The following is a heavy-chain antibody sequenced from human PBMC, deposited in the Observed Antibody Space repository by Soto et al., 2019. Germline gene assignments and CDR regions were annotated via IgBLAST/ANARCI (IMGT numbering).Heavy chain of an antibody. D-gene: IGHD1-26*01. CDR3: AKVPVGATGRFDY. V-gene: IGHV3-23*01. CDR2: ISGSGGST. Sequence: SLRLSCAGSGFTFSNYAMSWVRQAPGKGLAWVSAISGSGGSTYYADSVKGRFTISRDNSKNTLYLQMNSLRAEDTALYYCAKVPVGATGRFDYWGQGTLATVSS. CDR1: GFTFSNYA. J-gene: IGHJ4*02.